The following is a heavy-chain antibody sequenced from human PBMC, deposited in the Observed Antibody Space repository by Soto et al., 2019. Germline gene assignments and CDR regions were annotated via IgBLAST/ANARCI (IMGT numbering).Heavy chain of an antibody. Sequence: GESLKISCKGSGYSFTSYWISWVRQMPGKGLELMGRIDPSDSYTNYSPSFQGQVTISADKSISTAYLQWSSLKASDTAMYYCAGGGVRGVITRTRDYYGMDVWGQGTTVTVSS. V-gene: IGHV5-10-1*04. D-gene: IGHD3-10*01. CDR1: GYSFTSYW. J-gene: IGHJ6*02. CDR2: IDPSDSYT. CDR3: AGGGVRGVITRTRDYYGMDV.